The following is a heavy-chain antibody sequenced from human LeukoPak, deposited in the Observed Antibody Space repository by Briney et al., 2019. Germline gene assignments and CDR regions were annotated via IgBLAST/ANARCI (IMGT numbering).Heavy chain of an antibody. J-gene: IGHJ1*01. V-gene: IGHV3-7*01. CDR3: ARDIYDSSGYQYFQH. D-gene: IGHD3-22*01. CDR1: GFTFSSYW. CDR2: IKQDGSEK. Sequence: GGSLRLSCAASGFTFSSYWMSWVRQAPGKGLEWVADIKQDGSEKYHVDSVKGRFTISRDNAKNSLYLQMNSLRAEDTAVYYCARDIYDSSGYQYFQHWGQGTLVTVSS.